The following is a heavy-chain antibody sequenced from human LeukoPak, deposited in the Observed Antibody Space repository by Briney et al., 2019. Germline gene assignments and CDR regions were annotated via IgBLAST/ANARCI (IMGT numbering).Heavy chain of an antibody. Sequence: GGSLRLSCAASGFTFSSFAMSWVRQAPGKGLEWVSHIHYSPGYTYYADSVRGRFTISRDNSKNTLFLQMNSLRAEDTAIYYCAKGYSAAWYDFDSWGQGTLVTGSS. V-gene: IGHV3-23*01. D-gene: IGHD6-19*01. CDR3: AKGYSAAWYDFDS. CDR2: IHYSPGYT. J-gene: IGHJ4*02. CDR1: GFTFSSFA.